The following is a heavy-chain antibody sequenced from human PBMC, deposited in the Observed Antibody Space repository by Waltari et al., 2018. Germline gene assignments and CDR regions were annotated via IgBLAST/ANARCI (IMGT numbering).Heavy chain of an antibody. D-gene: IGHD3-10*01. CDR1: GFTFRSYG. Sequence: QVQLVESGGGVVQPGRSLRLSCAASGFTFRSYGMHWVRQAPGKGLEWVAVIWYDGSNKYYADSVKGRFTISRDNSKNTLYLQMNSLRAEDTAVYYCARVGDGGAFDIWGQGTMVTVSS. V-gene: IGHV3-33*01. CDR2: IWYDGSNK. CDR3: ARVGDGGAFDI. J-gene: IGHJ3*02.